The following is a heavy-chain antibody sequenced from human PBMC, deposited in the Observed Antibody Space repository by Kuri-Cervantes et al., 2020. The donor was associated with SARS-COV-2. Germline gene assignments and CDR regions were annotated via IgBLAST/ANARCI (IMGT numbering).Heavy chain of an antibody. CDR3: ARNLGVLAFGELLD. Sequence: ASVKVSCKASGYTFTSYGISWVRQAPGQGLEWMGWISAHNGNTNYAQKLQGRVTMTTDTSTSTAYMELRSLRSDDTAVYYCARNLGVLAFGELLDWGQGTLVTVSS. CDR1: GYTFTSYG. CDR2: ISAHNGNT. D-gene: IGHD3-10*01. J-gene: IGHJ4*02. V-gene: IGHV1-18*01.